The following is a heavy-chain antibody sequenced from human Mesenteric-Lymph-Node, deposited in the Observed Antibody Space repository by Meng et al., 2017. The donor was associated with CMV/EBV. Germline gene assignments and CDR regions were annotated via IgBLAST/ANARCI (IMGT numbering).Heavy chain of an antibody. Sequence: SFSGYYWSWIRQPPGKGLEWIGEINHSGSNNYNPSLKSRVTISVDTSKNQFSLRLSSVTAADTAVYYCARSSYYYGSGSYFYWYFDLWGRGTLVTVSS. CDR3: ARSSYYYGSGSYFYWYFDL. CDR1: SFSGYY. D-gene: IGHD3-10*01. CDR2: INHSGSN. J-gene: IGHJ2*01. V-gene: IGHV4-34*01.